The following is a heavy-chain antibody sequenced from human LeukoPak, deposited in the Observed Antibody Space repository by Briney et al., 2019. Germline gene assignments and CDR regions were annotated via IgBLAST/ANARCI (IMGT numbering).Heavy chain of an antibody. J-gene: IGHJ4*02. Sequence: ASVKVSCKASGYTFTGYYMHWVRQAPGQGLEWMGWINPNSGGTNYAQKFQGRVTMTRDTSISTAYMELSRLRSDDTAVYYCARVPITMVRGVTPDYWGQGTLVTVSS. V-gene: IGHV1-2*02. CDR3: ARVPITMVRGVTPDY. CDR1: GYTFTGYY. D-gene: IGHD3-10*01. CDR2: INPNSGGT.